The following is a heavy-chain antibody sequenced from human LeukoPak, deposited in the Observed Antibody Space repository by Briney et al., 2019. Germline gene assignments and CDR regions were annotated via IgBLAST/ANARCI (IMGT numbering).Heavy chain of an antibody. CDR1: GGSISSYY. CDR3: ARGVRVAAGYYYYYYMDV. CDR2: IYYSGST. D-gene: IGHD6-13*01. J-gene: IGHJ6*03. Sequence: PSETLSLTCTVSGGSISSYYWSWIRQPPGKGLEWIGYIYYSGSTNYNPSLKSRFTISVDTSKNQFSLKLSSVTAADTAVYYCARGVRVAAGYYYYYYMDVWGKGTTVTISS. V-gene: IGHV4-59*01.